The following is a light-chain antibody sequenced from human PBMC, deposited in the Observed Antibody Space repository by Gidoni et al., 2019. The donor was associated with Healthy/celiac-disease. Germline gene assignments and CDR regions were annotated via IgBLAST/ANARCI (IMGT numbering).Light chain of an antibody. CDR1: LPNIGAGYH. CDR3: QSYVSSLSGFWV. J-gene: IGLJ3*02. CDR2: GNS. Sequence: QSVLTQPPAGAGAPGQRVNISCTGSLPNIGAGYHVHWYQQLPATAPTLLTYGNSTRPSGVPDRFSGSKSGASAPLSITGLQAEDEAHYYCQSYVSSLSGFWVFGGGTKLTVL. V-gene: IGLV1-40*01.